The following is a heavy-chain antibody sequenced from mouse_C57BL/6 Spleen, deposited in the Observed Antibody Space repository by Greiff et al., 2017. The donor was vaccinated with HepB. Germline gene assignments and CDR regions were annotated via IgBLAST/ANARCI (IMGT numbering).Heavy chain of an antibody. Sequence: QVQLQQPGAELVKPGASVKLSCKARGYTFTSYWMYWVKPRPGQGLEWIGMIHPNSGSTNYNEKFKSKATLTVDKSSSTAYMQLSILTSEDSAVNSYTRNVYRYVDFWSQGTPLTVYS. CDR3: TRNVYRYVDF. CDR1: GYTFTSYW. CDR2: IHPNSGST. J-gene: IGHJ2*01. D-gene: IGHD2-3*01. V-gene: IGHV1-64*01.